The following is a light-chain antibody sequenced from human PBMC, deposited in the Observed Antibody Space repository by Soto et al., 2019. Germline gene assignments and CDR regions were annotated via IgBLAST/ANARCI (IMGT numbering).Light chain of an antibody. V-gene: IGLV2-14*01. J-gene: IGLJ2*01. CDR3: SAYTSTITVA. CDR2: DVT. CDR1: SSDVGDYSS. Sequence: QSALTQPASVSGSPGQSITVSCTRTSSDVGDYSSVSWYQQHPGKAPKLIISDVTNRPSGVSSRFSGSKSGNTASLTISGLQAEDEADYYCSAYTSTITVAFGGGTKLTVL.